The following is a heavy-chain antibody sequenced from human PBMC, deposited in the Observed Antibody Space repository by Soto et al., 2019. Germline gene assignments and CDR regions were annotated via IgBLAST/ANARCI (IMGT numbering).Heavy chain of an antibody. CDR1: DCTIISYY. V-gene: IGHV4-59*01. CDR3: ARVKAIAIFAVIIGDAFDS. J-gene: IGHJ3*02. D-gene: IGHD3-3*01. CDR2: VDNSGST. Sequence: TLSLTCPASDCTIISYYLILRRTPPGKGLEWIGHVDNSGSTNYNPSLGGRVSISVDTSKNQFSLRLSSATAADTAVYYCARVKAIAIFAVIIGDAFDSWGQGTMVT.